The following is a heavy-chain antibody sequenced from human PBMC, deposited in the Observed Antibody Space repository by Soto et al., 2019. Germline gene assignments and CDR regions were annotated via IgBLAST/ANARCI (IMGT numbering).Heavy chain of an antibody. D-gene: IGHD3-22*01. V-gene: IGHV5-51*01. Sequence: GDSLKISCKGSGYNFTSYWIGWVPQMPGKGLEGMGIIYPGDSDTRYSPSFQGPVTISADKSISTAYLQWSSRKASHTAMYYCARKPIYYYDSSGYYLGPYYYYGMDVWGQGTTVTVSS. CDR1: GYNFTSYW. J-gene: IGHJ6*02. CDR3: ARKPIYYYDSSGYYLGPYYYYGMDV. CDR2: IYPGDSDT.